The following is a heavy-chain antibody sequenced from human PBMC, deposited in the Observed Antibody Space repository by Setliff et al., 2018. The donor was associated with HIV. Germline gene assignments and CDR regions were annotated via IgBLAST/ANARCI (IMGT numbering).Heavy chain of an antibody. CDR2: IYYNGRT. Sequence: PSETLSLTCTVSGGSISSGGYYWNWIRQYPVKGLEWIGHIYYNGRTLFNPALGTRLNMSVDTSENQFSLHLNSVTAADTAVYYCVRERRRSPLSYSLDVWGQGTTVTVSS. CDR3: VRERRRSPLSYSLDV. CDR1: GGSISSGGYY. J-gene: IGHJ6*02. V-gene: IGHV4-31*03.